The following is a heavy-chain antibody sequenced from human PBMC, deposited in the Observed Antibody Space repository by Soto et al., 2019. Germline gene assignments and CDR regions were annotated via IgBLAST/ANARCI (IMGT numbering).Heavy chain of an antibody. CDR1: GFTFSSYA. J-gene: IGHJ6*02. D-gene: IGHD4-17*01. V-gene: IGHV3-30-3*01. Sequence: GGSLRLSCAASGFTFSSYAMHWVRQAPGKGPEWVAVISYDGSNKYYADSVKGRFTISRDNSKNTLYLQMNSLRAEDTAVYYCARGNPNYGRFPHYYYYYGMDVWGQGTTVTVSS. CDR3: ARGNPNYGRFPHYYYYYGMDV. CDR2: ISYDGSNK.